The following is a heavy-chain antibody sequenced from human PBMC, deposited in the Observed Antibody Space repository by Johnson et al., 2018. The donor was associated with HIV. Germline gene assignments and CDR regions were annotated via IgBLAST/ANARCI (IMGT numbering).Heavy chain of an antibody. CDR1: GFTFSSYG. Sequence: VQLVESGGGLVRPGGSLRLSCAASGFTFSSYGMHWVRQATGKGLEWVSAIGTAGDTYYPYSVKGRFTISRDNAKNSLYLQMNSLRAEDTAVYYCARDPGGVAAFDIWGQGTMVTVSS. CDR2: IGTAGDT. V-gene: IGHV3-13*01. J-gene: IGHJ3*02. D-gene: IGHD3-16*01. CDR3: ARDPGGVAAFDI.